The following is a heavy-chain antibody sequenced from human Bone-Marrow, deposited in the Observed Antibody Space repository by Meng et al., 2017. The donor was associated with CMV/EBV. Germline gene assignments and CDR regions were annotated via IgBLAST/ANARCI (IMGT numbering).Heavy chain of an antibody. CDR2: IYYNGNT. CDR1: GVSISSYY. CDR3: ARGSGFDP. V-gene: IGHV4-59*01. Sequence: SETLSLTCTVSGVSISSYYWNWIRQSPGKGLEWIGYIYYNGNTNYNPSLKSRVTISVDTSKNQFSLKLSSMTAADTAVYYCARGSGFDPWGQGTLVTVSS. D-gene: IGHD3-3*01. J-gene: IGHJ5*02.